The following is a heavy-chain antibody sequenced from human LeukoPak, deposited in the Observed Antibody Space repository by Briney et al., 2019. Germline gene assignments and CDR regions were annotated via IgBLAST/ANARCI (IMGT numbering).Heavy chain of an antibody. J-gene: IGHJ4*02. CDR2: IDPSDSYT. Sequence: GEPLKISCKGSGYNFTSYWISWVRQMPGKGLEWMGRIDPSDSYTNYSPSFQGHVTISADKSICTAYLQWSSLKASDTAMYYCARHIQLWPDFDYWGQGTLVTVSS. CDR1: GYNFTSYW. D-gene: IGHD5-18*01. CDR3: ARHIQLWPDFDY. V-gene: IGHV5-10-1*01.